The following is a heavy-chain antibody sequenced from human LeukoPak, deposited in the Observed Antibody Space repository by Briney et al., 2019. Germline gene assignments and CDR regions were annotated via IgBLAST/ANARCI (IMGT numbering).Heavy chain of an antibody. D-gene: IGHD2-8*01. CDR2: ISGSGGST. J-gene: IGHJ4*02. Sequence: QPGGSLRLSCAASGFTFSSFAMSWVRQAPGKGLEWVSAISGSGGSTYYADSVKGRFTISRDNSKNTLYLQMNSLRAEDTAVYYCAKDRVVLMGEFGNFDYWGQGTLVTVSS. CDR1: GFTFSSFA. CDR3: AKDRVVLMGEFGNFDY. V-gene: IGHV3-23*01.